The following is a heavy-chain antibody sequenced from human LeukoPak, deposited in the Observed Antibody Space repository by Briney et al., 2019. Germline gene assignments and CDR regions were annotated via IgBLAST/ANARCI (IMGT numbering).Heavy chain of an antibody. CDR3: AKDHSGYLDY. D-gene: IGHD1-26*01. Sequence: GGSLRLSCAASGFTFSSYGMHWVRQAPGKGLEWVAVISYDGSNKYYADSVKGRFTISRDNFKNTLYLQMNSLRAEDTAVYYCAKDHSGYLDYWGQGTLVTVSS. V-gene: IGHV3-30*18. CDR1: GFTFSSYG. CDR2: ISYDGSNK. J-gene: IGHJ4*02.